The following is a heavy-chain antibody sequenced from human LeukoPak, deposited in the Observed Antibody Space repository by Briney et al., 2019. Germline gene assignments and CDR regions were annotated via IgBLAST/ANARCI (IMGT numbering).Heavy chain of an antibody. CDR1: GGSIRNGDYY. J-gene: IGHJ3*02. CDR3: ASPQGGYCSSTSCYGAFDI. D-gene: IGHD2-2*01. CDR2: INHSGST. Sequence: SQTLSLTCTVSGGSIRNGDYYWSWVRQSPGRGLEWIGEINHSGSTNYNPSLKSRVTISVDTSKNQFSLKLSSVTAADTAVYYCASPQGGYCSSTSCYGAFDIWGQGTMVTVSS. V-gene: IGHV4-30-2*06.